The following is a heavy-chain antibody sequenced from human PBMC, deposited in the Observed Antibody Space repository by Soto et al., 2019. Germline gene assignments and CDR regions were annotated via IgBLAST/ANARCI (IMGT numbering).Heavy chain of an antibody. V-gene: IGHV4-31*03. CDR1: GGSISSGGYY. Sequence: PSETLSLTCTVSGGSISSGGYYWSWIRQHPGKGLEWIGYIYYSGSTYYNPSLKSRVTISVDTSKNQFSLKLSSVTAADTAVYYCARAMQWLRIEFDYWGQRTLVTVSS. D-gene: IGHD5-12*01. CDR2: IYYSGST. J-gene: IGHJ4*02. CDR3: ARAMQWLRIEFDY.